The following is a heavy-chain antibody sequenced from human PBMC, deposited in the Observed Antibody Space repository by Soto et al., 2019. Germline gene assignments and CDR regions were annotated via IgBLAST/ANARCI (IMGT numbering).Heavy chain of an antibody. CDR1: GGTFSSYA. D-gene: IGHD6-19*01. Sequence: AASVKVSCKASGGTFSSYAISWVRQAPGQGLERMGGIIPIFGTANYAQKCQGRVTLTADESTSTAYMELSSLRSEDTAVYYCASLAVAGTGGYYYGMDVWGQGTTVTVSS. CDR3: ASLAVAGTGGYYYGMDV. J-gene: IGHJ6*02. CDR2: IIPIFGTA. V-gene: IGHV1-69*13.